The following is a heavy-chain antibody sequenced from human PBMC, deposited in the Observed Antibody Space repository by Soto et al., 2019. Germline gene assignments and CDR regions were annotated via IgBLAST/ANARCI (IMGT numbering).Heavy chain of an antibody. CDR2: INHSGST. J-gene: IGHJ4*02. Sequence: PSETLSLTCAVYGGSFSGYYWSWIRQPPGKRLEWIGEINHSGSTNYNPSLKSRVTISVDTSKNQFSLKLSSVTAADTAVYYCARGRGYCSGGSCYYFDYWGQGTLVTVSS. CDR3: ARGRGYCSGGSCYYFDY. CDR1: GGSFSGYY. V-gene: IGHV4-34*01. D-gene: IGHD2-15*01.